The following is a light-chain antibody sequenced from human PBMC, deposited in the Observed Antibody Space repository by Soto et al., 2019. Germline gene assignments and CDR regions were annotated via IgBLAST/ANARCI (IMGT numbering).Light chain of an antibody. J-gene: IGKJ1*01. CDR2: GAS. CDR1: QSVSNN. CDR3: QEYIHWPPGM. Sequence: EIVLTQSPGTLSLSPGERATLSCRASQSVSNNYLAWYQQKPGQAPRLLIYGASNRATGIPDRFSGSGSGTEFTLTISSLQSEDFAVYYCQEYIHWPPGMFGPGTKVDIK. V-gene: IGKV3D-15*01.